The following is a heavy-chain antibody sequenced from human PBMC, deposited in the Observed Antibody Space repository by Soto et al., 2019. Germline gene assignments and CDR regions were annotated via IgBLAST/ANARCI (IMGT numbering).Heavy chain of an antibody. CDR1: GFTFSSYG. J-gene: IGHJ4*02. Sequence: QVQLVESGGGVVQPGRSLRLSCAASGFTFSSYGMHWVRQAPGKGLEWVAVIWYDGSNKYYADSVKGRFTISRDNSKNKLDLQMNGLRAEDTAVYYCASGYSSSWWVFDCWGQGTLVTVSS. CDR2: IWYDGSNK. D-gene: IGHD6-13*01. CDR3: ASGYSSSWWVFDC. V-gene: IGHV3-33*01.